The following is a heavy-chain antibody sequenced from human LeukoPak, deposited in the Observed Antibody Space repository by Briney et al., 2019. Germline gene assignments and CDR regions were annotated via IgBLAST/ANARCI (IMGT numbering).Heavy chain of an antibody. CDR1: GFTFSSYA. J-gene: IGHJ4*02. V-gene: IGHV3-23*01. D-gene: IGHD2/OR15-2a*01. CDR3: ANYRRGPTYFYFES. Sequence: SGGSLRLSCAASGFTFSSYAMTWVRQAPGKGLEWVSVISSGSGADTYYADSVKGRFTISRDNSENTLYLQMNSLRVEDTAVYFCANYRRGPTYFYFESWGKGTLVTVSS. CDR2: ISSGSGADT.